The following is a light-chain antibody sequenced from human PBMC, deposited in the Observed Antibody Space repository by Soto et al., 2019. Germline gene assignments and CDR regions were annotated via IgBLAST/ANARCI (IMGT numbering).Light chain of an antibody. J-gene: IGKJ5*01. CDR2: GAS. V-gene: IGKV3-15*01. Sequence: EIVMTQSPATLSVSPGERATLSCRASQSVSSNFAWYQQKPGQAPRLLIYGASTRATGIPARFSGSGSGTDFTLTISSLQSEDFAVYYCQQSGYTFGQGTRLEIK. CDR3: QQSGYT. CDR1: QSVSSN.